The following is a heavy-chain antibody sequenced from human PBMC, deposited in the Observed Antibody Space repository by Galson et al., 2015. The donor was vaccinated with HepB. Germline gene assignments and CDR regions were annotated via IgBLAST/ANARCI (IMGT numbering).Heavy chain of an antibody. CDR3: ARADFRDGYNTFAFDI. J-gene: IGHJ3*02. V-gene: IGHV4-59*08. CDR1: GGSISSYY. Sequence: ETLSLTCTVSGGSISSYYWSWIQQPPGKGLEWIGYIYYSGSTNYNPSLKSRVTISVDTSKNQFSLKLSSVTAADTAVYYCARADFRDGYNTFAFDIWGQGTMVTVSS. D-gene: IGHD5-24*01. CDR2: IYYSGST.